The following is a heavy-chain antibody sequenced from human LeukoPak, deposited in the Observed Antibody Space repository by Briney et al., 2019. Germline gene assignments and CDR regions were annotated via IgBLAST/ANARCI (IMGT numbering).Heavy chain of an antibody. D-gene: IGHD6-13*01. V-gene: IGHV4-4*07. Sequence: SETLSLTCTVSGGSISSYYWSWIRQPAGKGLEWIGRIYTSGSTNYNPSLKSRVTISVDTSKNQFSLKLSSVTAADTAVYYCARDGAAAGGNWFDPWGQGTLVTVSS. CDR2: IYTSGST. CDR3: ARDGAAAGGNWFDP. CDR1: GGSISSYY. J-gene: IGHJ5*02.